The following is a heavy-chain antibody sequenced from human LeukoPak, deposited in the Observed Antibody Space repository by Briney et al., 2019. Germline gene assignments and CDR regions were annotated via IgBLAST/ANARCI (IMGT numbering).Heavy chain of an antibody. J-gene: IGHJ4*02. CDR1: GFTLSSYH. CDR3: AKDLLPFITGAPGDY. CDR2: ISGSGGST. V-gene: IGHV3-23*01. Sequence: AGGSLRLSCAASGFTLSSYHMHWVRQAPGKGLEWVSVISGSGGSTYYADSVKGRFTISRDNSKNTLYLQMNSLRAEDTAVYYCAKDLLPFITGAPGDYWGQGTLVTVSS. D-gene: IGHD1-20*01.